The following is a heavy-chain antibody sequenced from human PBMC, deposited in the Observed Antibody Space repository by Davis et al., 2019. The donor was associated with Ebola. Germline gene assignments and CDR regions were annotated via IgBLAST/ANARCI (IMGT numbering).Heavy chain of an antibody. CDR1: GFIFSSYA. CDR3: AKVHPPTTVTTGWFDP. Sequence: GESLKISCAASGFIFSSYATSWVRQAPGKGLEWVSSISVRSITYHADSVKGRFTISRDNSKNTLYLQMNSLRAEDTAVYYCAKVHPPTTVTTGWFDPWGQGTLVTASS. D-gene: IGHD4-17*01. V-gene: IGHV3-23*01. J-gene: IGHJ5*02. CDR2: ISVRSIT.